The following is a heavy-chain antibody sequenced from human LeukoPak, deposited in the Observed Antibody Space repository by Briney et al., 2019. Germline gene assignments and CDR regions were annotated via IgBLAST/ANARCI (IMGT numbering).Heavy chain of an antibody. CDR2: ISSSSSYI. Sequence: GGSLRLSCAASGFTFSSYSMNWVRQAPGKGLEWVSSISSSSSYIYYADSVKGRFTISRDNAKNSLYLQMNRLRAEDTAVYYCARDLRVVVVVVAATDYYGMDVWGQGSTVTVSS. CDR3: ARDLRVVVVVVAATDYYGMDV. J-gene: IGHJ6*02. CDR1: GFTFSSYS. V-gene: IGHV3-21*01. D-gene: IGHD2-15*01.